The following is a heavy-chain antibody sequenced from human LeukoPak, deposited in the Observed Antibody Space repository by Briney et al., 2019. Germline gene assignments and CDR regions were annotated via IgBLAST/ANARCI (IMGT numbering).Heavy chain of an antibody. CDR1: GITFSSYG. V-gene: IGHV3-30*03. Sequence: GGSLRLSCAASGITFSSYGMSWVRQAPGKGLEWVAVISYDGSNKYYADSVKGRFTISRDNAKNSLYLQVNSLRAEDTGVYYCARDVEVGATVGFDYWGQGTLVTVSS. D-gene: IGHD1-26*01. CDR2: ISYDGSNK. CDR3: ARDVEVGATVGFDY. J-gene: IGHJ4*02.